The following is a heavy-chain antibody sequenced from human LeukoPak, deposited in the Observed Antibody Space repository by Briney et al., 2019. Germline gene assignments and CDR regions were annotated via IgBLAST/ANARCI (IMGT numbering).Heavy chain of an antibody. CDR3: AKVLEAVYYYAMDV. D-gene: IGHD1-1*01. V-gene: IGHV3-30-3*01. CDR1: GFTFSSYA. J-gene: IGHJ6*02. Sequence: GRSLRLSCAASGFTFSSYAMHWVRQAPGKGLEWVSVISYDGSNKYYADSVKGRFTISRDNSKNTLYLQMNSLRAEDRAVYYCAKVLEAVYYYAMDVWGQGTTVTVSS. CDR2: ISYDGSNK.